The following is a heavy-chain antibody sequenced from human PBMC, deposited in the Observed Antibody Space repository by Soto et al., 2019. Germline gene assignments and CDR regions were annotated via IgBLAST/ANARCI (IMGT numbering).Heavy chain of an antibody. CDR1: GFSISIGFY. J-gene: IGHJ4*02. V-gene: IGHV4-38-2*01. Sequence: PSETLSLTCVVSGFSISIGFYWGWIRQSPGKGLEWIGSIYYSGGIYYNPSLRSRIPVALDTSKNQFSLKLNSVSAADTAVYYCARVRSSPFRYFDFPGPGLLVTVSS. CDR2: IYYSGGI. CDR3: ARVRSSPFRYFDF.